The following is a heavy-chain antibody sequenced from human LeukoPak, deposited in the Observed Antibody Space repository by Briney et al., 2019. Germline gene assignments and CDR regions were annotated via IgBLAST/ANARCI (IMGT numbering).Heavy chain of an antibody. Sequence: SQTLSLTCAISGDSVSSNSAAWNWIRQSPSRGLEWLGRTYYRSKWYNDYAVSVKSRITINPDTSKNQFSLKLSSVTAADTAVYYCARTRAWGLITMVRGVIDYWGQGTLVTVSS. CDR3: ARTRAWGLITMVRGVIDY. V-gene: IGHV6-1*01. J-gene: IGHJ4*02. CDR2: TYYRSKWYN. CDR1: GDSVSSNSAA. D-gene: IGHD3-10*01.